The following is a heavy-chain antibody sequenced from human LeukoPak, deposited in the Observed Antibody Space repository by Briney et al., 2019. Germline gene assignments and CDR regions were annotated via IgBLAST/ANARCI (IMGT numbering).Heavy chain of an antibody. J-gene: IGHJ5*02. CDR3: ARVEKKLIVGSTNHWFDP. Sequence: GGSLRLSCAAFGFTFSSYRMHWVRQAPGKGLAWVSRINSDGSSRHYADSVKGRFTISRDNAKNTLYLQMNSLRADDTAVYYCARVEKKLIVGSTNHWFDPWGQGTLVTVSS. D-gene: IGHD1-26*01. CDR2: INSDGSSR. CDR1: GFTFSSYR. V-gene: IGHV3-74*01.